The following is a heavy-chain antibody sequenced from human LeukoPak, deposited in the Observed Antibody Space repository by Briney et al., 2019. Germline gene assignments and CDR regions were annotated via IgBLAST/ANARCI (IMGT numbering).Heavy chain of an antibody. J-gene: IGHJ5*02. CDR1: GGSISSYY. Sequence: SETLSLTCTVSGGSISSYYWSWIRQPPGKGLEWIGYIYYSGSTNYNPSLKSRVTILVDTSKNQFSLKLSSVTAADTAVYYCARVVRKPMVRGVIITFYWFDPWGQGTLVTVSS. D-gene: IGHD3-10*01. CDR3: ARVVRKPMVRGVIITFYWFDP. CDR2: IYYSGST. V-gene: IGHV4-59*08.